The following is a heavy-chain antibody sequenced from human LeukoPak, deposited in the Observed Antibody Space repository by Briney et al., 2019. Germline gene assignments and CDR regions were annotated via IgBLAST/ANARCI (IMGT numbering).Heavy chain of an antibody. V-gene: IGHV3-23*01. CDR3: AKGGQDFDFWRFDL. Sequence: GGSLRLSCAASGFTFSDSAVSWVRQSPGEGLEWVSSISDTGGRTYYADSVKGRFTITRDNSRNTVYLQMNQMRAGDTGRYYCAKGGQDFDFWRFDLWGQGILVTVSS. J-gene: IGHJ5*02. D-gene: IGHD3-3*01. CDR1: GFTFSDSA. CDR2: ISDTGGRT.